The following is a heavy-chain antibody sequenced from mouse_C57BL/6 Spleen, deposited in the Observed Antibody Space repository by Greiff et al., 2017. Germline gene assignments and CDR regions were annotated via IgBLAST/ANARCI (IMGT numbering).Heavy chain of an antibody. CDR1: GYTFTSYW. V-gene: IGHV1-64*01. CDR3: ARATDYGSSYWYFDV. Sequence: QVQLQQPGAELVKPGASVKLSCKASGYTFTSYWMHWVKQRPGQGLEWIGMIHPNSGSTNYNEKFKSKATLTVDKSSSTAYMQLSSLTSEDSAVYYGARATDYGSSYWYFDVWGTGTTVTVSS. CDR2: IHPNSGST. D-gene: IGHD1-1*01. J-gene: IGHJ1*03.